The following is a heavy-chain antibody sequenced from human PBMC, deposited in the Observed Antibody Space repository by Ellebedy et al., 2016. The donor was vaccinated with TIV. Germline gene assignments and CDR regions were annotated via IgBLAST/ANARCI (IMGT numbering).Heavy chain of an antibody. CDR1: GFTFNSYW. CDR2: INQDGSRI. D-gene: IGHD6-19*01. CDR3: ATDMGSSPFDY. V-gene: IGHV3-7*01. Sequence: GESLKISCAASGFTFNSYWMSWVRQAPGKGLEWVANINQDGSRIYYVDSVKGRFTISRDNAKNSLSLQMNSLRAEDTAVYFCATDMGSSPFDYWGQGTLVTVSS. J-gene: IGHJ4*02.